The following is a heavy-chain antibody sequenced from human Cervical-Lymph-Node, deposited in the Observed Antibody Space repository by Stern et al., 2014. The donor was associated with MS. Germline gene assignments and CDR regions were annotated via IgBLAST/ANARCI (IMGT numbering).Heavy chain of an antibody. CDR2: IIPIIGLA. J-gene: IGHJ5*02. V-gene: IGHV1-69*09. D-gene: IGHD4-17*01. CDR1: GGKFSSSFA. CDR3: ARGIVTNRPASTLHNLFDP. Sequence: QVQLVESGAEVKKPASSVTVSCKASGGKFSSSFAVTWVRQAPGQGLEWMGRIIPIIGLANYAQKFQTRLTITADKSTSAVYMELTSLTSEDTALYYCARGIVTNRPASTLHNLFDPWGQGTLVTVSS.